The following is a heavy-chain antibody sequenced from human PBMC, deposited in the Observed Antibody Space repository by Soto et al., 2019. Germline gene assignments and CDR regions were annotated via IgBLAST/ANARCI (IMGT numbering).Heavy chain of an antibody. V-gene: IGHV4-59*12. D-gene: IGHD3-10*01. CDR3: ARGFVTMVRGVRPFDY. Sequence: SETLSLTCTVSGGSMISYYWSWIRQPPGRGLEWIGFIYYAGSTKYNPSLNSRVTISVDTSKNQFSLKLSSVTAADTAVYYCARGFVTMVRGVRPFDYWGQGTLVTVSS. CDR2: IYYAGST. J-gene: IGHJ4*02. CDR1: GGSMISYY.